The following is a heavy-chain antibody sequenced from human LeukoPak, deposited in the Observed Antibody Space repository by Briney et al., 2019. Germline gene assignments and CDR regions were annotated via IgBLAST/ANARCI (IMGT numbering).Heavy chain of an antibody. CDR2: ISAYNGNT. CDR1: GYAFTSYG. D-gene: IGHD2-2*02. CDR3: ARGVVVVPAAIGWEFDY. Sequence: ASVKVSCKASGYAFTSYGISWVRQAPGQGLEWMGWISAYNGNTNYAQKLQGRVTMTTDTSTSTAYMELRSLRSDDTAVYYCARGVVVVPAAIGWEFDYWGQGTLVTVSS. V-gene: IGHV1-18*01. J-gene: IGHJ4*02.